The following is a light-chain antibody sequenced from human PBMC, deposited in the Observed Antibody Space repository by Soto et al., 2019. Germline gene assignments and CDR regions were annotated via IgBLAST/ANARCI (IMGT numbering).Light chain of an antibody. CDR1: QSVTSSD. V-gene: IGKV3-15*01. CDR2: GTS. Sequence: EIVLTHSPGILSLYPGEGVTLSCRASQSVTSSDLAWYQQKPGPGPSLLIYGTSTRAGGVPARFSGGGAMTEFTLTISSLQSEDFADYYCHQYKGWPPNTFGQRTRLEIK. CDR3: HQYKGWPPNT. J-gene: IGKJ5*01.